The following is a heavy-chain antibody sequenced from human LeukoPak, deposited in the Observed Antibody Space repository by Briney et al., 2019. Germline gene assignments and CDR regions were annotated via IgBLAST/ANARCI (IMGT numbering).Heavy chain of an antibody. D-gene: IGHD2-15*01. CDR1: GFTFKANA. Sequence: GSLRLSCEGSGFTFKANAMSWIRQPPGKGLEWIGEINHSGSTNYNPSLKSRVTISVDTSKNQFSLKLSSVTAADTAVYYCARGGCSGGSCYVLRRIYYYGMDVWGQGTTVTVSS. CDR3: ARGGCSGGSCYVLRRIYYYGMDV. V-gene: IGHV4-34*01. J-gene: IGHJ6*02. CDR2: INHSGST.